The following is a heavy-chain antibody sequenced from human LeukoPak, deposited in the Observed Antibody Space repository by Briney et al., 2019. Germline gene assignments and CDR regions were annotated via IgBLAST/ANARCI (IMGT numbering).Heavy chain of an antibody. Sequence: GGSLRLSCAASGFTVSTNYMSWVRQAPGKGLEWVSVIYSGGSTYYADSVKGRFTISRDNSKKTLYLQMNSLRAEDTAVYYCAKGRSGYYPPKNFDYWGQGTLVTVSS. V-gene: IGHV3-66*01. J-gene: IGHJ4*02. CDR1: GFTVSTNY. D-gene: IGHD3-3*01. CDR2: IYSGGST. CDR3: AKGRSGYYPPKNFDY.